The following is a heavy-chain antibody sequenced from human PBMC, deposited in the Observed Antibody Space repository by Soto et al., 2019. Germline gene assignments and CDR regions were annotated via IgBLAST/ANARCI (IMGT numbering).Heavy chain of an antibody. Sequence: SETLSLTCAVYGGSFSGYYWSWIRQPPGKGLEWIGEINHSGSTNYNPSLKSRVTISVDTSKNQFSLKLSSVTAADTAVYYCARGRENLEWLFLFDYWGQGTLVTVSS. J-gene: IGHJ4*02. CDR1: GGSFSGYY. CDR2: INHSGST. CDR3: ARGRENLEWLFLFDY. D-gene: IGHD3-3*01. V-gene: IGHV4-34*01.